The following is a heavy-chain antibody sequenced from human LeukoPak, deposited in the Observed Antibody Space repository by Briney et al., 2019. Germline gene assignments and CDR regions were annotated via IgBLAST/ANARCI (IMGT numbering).Heavy chain of an antibody. CDR2: ISSSSSIR. CDR3: AGCATGTRYGGWYYYYYMDV. Sequence: PGGSLRLSCEASGFTFSSYSTNWVRQAPGKGLEWVLYISSSSSIRYYADSVKGRFTISRDNAKNSLYLQMNSLRAEDTAVYYCAGCATGTRYGGWYYYYYMDVWGKGTTVTISS. J-gene: IGHJ6*03. CDR1: GFTFSSYS. V-gene: IGHV3-48*01. D-gene: IGHD1/OR15-1a*01.